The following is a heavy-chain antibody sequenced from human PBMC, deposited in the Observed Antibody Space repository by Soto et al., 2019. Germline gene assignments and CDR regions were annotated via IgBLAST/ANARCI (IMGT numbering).Heavy chain of an antibody. Sequence: QVQLQESGPGLVKPSQTLLLTCSVSGDSISTASHYWNWIRHLPGKGLEWIGNIYSSGRIYYTPSLQSRATISEDTSTNQFSLTLSSGAAADTGVYYCARSISSGSFSFGYPGMDVWGQGTTVTVSS. V-gene: IGHV4-31*03. D-gene: IGHD3-10*01. CDR3: ARSISSGSFSFGYPGMDV. CDR1: GDSISTASHY. CDR2: IYSSGRI. J-gene: IGHJ6*02.